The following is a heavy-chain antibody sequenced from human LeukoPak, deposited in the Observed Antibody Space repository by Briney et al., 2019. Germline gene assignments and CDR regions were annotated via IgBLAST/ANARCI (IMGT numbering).Heavy chain of an antibody. D-gene: IGHD2-2*01. CDR3: ARDRVVPAAAGPYYYGMDV. J-gene: IGHJ6*04. Sequence: PSETLSLTCTVSGGSISSYYWSWIRQPPGKGLEWLGYIYYSGSTNYNPSLKSRVTISVDTSKNQLSLKLSSVTAADTAVYYCARDRVVPAAAGPYYYGMDVWGKGTTVTVSS. V-gene: IGHV4-59*01. CDR2: IYYSGST. CDR1: GGSISSYY.